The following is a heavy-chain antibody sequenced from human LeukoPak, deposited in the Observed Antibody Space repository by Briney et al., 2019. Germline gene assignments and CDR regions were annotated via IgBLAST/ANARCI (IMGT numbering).Heavy chain of an antibody. V-gene: IGHV1-69*13. CDR3: ARAQNYYDSSGYYYL. Sequence: VKVSFKASGGTFSSYAISWVRQAPGQGLEWMGGIIPIFGTANYAQKFQGRVTITADESTSTAYMELSSLRSEDTAVYYCARAQNYYDSSGYYYLWGQGTLVTVSS. D-gene: IGHD3-22*01. CDR1: GGTFSSYA. J-gene: IGHJ4*02. CDR2: IIPIFGTA.